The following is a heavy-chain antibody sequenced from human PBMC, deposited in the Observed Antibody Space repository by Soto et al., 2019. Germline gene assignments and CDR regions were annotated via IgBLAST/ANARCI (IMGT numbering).Heavy chain of an antibody. CDR1: GFNFRSYG. D-gene: IGHD2-21*01. CDR3: AKSLMNAKEV. Sequence: EVQLLESGVGLVQPGGSLRLSCTASGFNFRSYGMSWVRQAPGKGLEWVSGITASGGNTYYTDSVKGRFTISRDNSKNTLYLQMSGLRVEDTAVFHCAKSLMNAKEVWGQGTTVTVSS. J-gene: IGHJ6*02. CDR2: ITASGGNT. V-gene: IGHV3-23*01.